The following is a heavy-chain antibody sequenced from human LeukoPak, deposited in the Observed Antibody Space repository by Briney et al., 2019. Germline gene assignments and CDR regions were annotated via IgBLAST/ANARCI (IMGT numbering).Heavy chain of an antibody. CDR3: ARAGDYYDSSGYYSY. CDR2: INPNSGGT. D-gene: IGHD3-22*01. V-gene: IGHV1-2*02. J-gene: IGHJ4*02. Sequence: ASVKVSCKASGYTFTCYYMHWVRQAPRQGLEWMGWINPNSGGTNYAQKFQGRVTMTRDTSISTAYMELSRLRSDDTAVYYCARAGDYYDSSGYYSYWGQGTLVTVSS. CDR1: GYTFTCYY.